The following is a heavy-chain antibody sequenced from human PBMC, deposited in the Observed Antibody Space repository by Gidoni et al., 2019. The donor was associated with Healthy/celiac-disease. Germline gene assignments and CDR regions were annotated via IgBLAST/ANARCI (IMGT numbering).Heavy chain of an antibody. CDR1: GGSFSGYY. CDR2: INHSGST. V-gene: IGHV4-34*01. J-gene: IGHJ3*02. D-gene: IGHD2-8*01. Sequence: QVQLQQWGAGLLKPSETLSLTCAVYGGSFSGYYWSWIRQPPGKGLEWIGEINHSGSTNYNPSLKSRVTISVDTSKNQFSLKLSSVTAADTAVYYCAISKWDAFDIWGQGTMVTVSS. CDR3: AISKWDAFDI.